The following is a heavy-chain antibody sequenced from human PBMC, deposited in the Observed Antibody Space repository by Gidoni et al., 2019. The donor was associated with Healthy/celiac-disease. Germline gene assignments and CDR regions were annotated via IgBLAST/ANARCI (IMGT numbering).Heavy chain of an antibody. Sequence: EVQLVESGGGLVKPGGSLRLSCAASGFTFSNAWMSWVRQAPGKGLEWVGRIKSKTDGGTTDYAAPVKGRFTISRDDSKNTLYLQMNSLKTEDTAVYYCTTDYYYDSSGYLDVWGQGTTVTVSS. CDR1: GFTFSNAW. D-gene: IGHD3-22*01. CDR2: IKSKTDGGTT. J-gene: IGHJ6*02. V-gene: IGHV3-15*01. CDR3: TTDYYYDSSGYLDV.